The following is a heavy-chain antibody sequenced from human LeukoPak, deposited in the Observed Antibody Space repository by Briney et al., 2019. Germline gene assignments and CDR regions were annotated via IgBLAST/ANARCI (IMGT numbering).Heavy chain of an antibody. J-gene: IGHJ4*02. CDR2: ISASGTIT. CDR1: GFTFSSYE. CDR3: ARDSAPTDIYYDSSGYSFDY. Sequence: GGSLRLSCAASGFTFSSYEMNWVRQAPGKGLEWISYISASGTITHYADSMEGRFTISRDNAKNSLYLQMNSLRAEDTAVYYCARDSAPTDIYYDSSGYSFDYWGQGTLVTVSS. D-gene: IGHD3-22*01. V-gene: IGHV3-48*03.